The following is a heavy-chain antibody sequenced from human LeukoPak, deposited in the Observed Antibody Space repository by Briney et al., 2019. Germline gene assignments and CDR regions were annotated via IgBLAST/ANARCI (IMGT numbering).Heavy chain of an antibody. J-gene: IGHJ5*02. CDR3: ARVGYGPGSRFYNWFDP. D-gene: IGHD3-10*01. CDR2: ISSSGSTI. Sequence: PGGSLRLSCAASGFTFSSYEMNWVRQAPGKGLEWVSYISSSGSTIYYADSVKGRFTISRDNAKNSLYLQMNSLRAEDTAVYYCARVGYGPGSRFYNWFDPWGQGTLVTVSS. CDR1: GFTFSSYE. V-gene: IGHV3-48*03.